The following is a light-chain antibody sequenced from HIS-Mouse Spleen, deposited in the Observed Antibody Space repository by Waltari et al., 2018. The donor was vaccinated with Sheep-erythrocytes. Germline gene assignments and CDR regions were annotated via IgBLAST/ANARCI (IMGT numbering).Light chain of an antibody. J-gene: IGKJ3*01. V-gene: IGKV2-28*01. CDR1: RSLLHSNGYNY. CDR2: LGS. Sequence: DIVMTQSPLSLPVTPGEPASISCRSSRSLLHSNGYNYLDWYLQKPGQSPQLLIYLGSNRASGVPDRFSGSGSGTDVTLKISRVEAEDVGVYYCMQALQTPFTFGPGTKVDIK. CDR3: MQALQTPFT.